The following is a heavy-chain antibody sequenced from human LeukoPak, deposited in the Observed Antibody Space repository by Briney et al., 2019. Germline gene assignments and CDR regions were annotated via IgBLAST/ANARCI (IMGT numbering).Heavy chain of an antibody. CDR2: INPSGGST. Sequence: ASVKVSCKASGYTFTSYNMHWVRQAPGQGLEWMGIINPSGGSTNYAQKFQGRVTMTRDTSTSTVYMELSSLRSEDTAVYYCAKDLYHHYYHNSGHAFDYWGQGTLVTVSS. CDR3: AKDLYHHYYHNSGHAFDY. V-gene: IGHV1-46*01. D-gene: IGHD3-22*01. CDR1: GYTFTSYN. J-gene: IGHJ4*02.